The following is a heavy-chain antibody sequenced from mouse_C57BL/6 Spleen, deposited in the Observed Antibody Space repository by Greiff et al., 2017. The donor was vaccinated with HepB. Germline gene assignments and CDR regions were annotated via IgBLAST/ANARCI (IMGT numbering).Heavy chain of an antibody. J-gene: IGHJ2*01. CDR3: ARYVYSNYFDY. CDR2: IDPSDSYT. Sequence: VQLQQPGAELVMPGASVKLSCKASGYTFTSYWMHWVKQRPGQGLEWIGEIDPSDSYTNYNQKFKGKSTLTVDKSSSTAYMQLSSLTSEDSAVYYCARYVYSNYFDYWGQGTTLTVSS. V-gene: IGHV1-69*01. CDR1: GYTFTSYW. D-gene: IGHD2-5*01.